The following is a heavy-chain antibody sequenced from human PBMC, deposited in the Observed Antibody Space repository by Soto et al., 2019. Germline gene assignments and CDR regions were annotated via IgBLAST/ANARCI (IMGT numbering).Heavy chain of an antibody. V-gene: IGHV3-30*04. CDR1: GFTFSSYE. CDR2: ISYDGSNK. Sequence: GGSLRLSCAASGFTFSSYEMHWVRQTPGKGLEWVAIISYDGSNKYYADSVKGRFTFSRDNSKNMMYLQMNSLRPEDAAVYYCVRRATLSYHGMDVWGQGTALNAS. CDR3: VRRATLSYHGMDV. J-gene: IGHJ6*02.